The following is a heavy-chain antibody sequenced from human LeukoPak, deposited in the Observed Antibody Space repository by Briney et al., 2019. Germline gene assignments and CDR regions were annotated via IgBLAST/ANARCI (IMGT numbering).Heavy chain of an antibody. CDR3: ARWGTYASTSNWFDP. V-gene: IGHV4-61*02. CDR1: GGSINGGNYY. Sequence: PSETLSLTCTVSGGSINGGNYYWTWLRQPAGKGLEWIGRISPSGSTNHNPSLKSRVTISVDTSKNQFSLRLSSVTAADSAVYYCARWGTYASTSNWFDPWGQGTRVTVSS. D-gene: IGHD2-2*01. CDR2: ISPSGST. J-gene: IGHJ5*02.